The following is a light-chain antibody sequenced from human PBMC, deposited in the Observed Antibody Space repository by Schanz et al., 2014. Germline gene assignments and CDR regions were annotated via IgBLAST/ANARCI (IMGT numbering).Light chain of an antibody. CDR2: EVS. CDR1: SSDVGDYNY. V-gene: IGLV2-8*01. CDR3: SSYTRSSPVV. Sequence: QSALTQPPSASGSPGQSVTISCTGTSSDVGDYNYVSWYQQHPGKAPKLMIYEVSKRPSGVPDRFSGSRSGNTASLTISGLQAEDEADYYCSSYTRSSPVVFGGGTKLTVL. J-gene: IGLJ2*01.